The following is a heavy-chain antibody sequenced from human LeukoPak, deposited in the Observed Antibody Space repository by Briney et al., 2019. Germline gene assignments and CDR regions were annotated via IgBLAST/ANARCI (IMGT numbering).Heavy chain of an antibody. CDR2: TYYRSKWYN. D-gene: IGHD6-19*01. CDR3: ARDFGNSGWYTFDY. CDR1: GDSVSSNNGA. J-gene: IGHJ4*02. Sequence: SQTLSLTCAISGDSVSSNNGAWNWIRQSPSRGLEWLGRTYYRSKWYNDYAESMKGRITINPDTSENQFSLQLNSVTPDDTVVYYCARDFGNSGWYTFDYWGQGSLVTVSS. V-gene: IGHV6-1*01.